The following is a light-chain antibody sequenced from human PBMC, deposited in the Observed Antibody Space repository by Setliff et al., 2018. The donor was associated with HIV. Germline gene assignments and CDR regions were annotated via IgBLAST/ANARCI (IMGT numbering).Light chain of an antibody. V-gene: IGLV2-14*03. CDR2: DVS. CDR3: TSYTINTLYV. J-gene: IGLJ1*01. CDR1: SDDIGRYYY. Sequence: GSPGQAITISCTGTSDDIGRYYYVSWYQQLPGKAPKLIMYDVSHRPSGVSTRFSGSKSGDTASLTISGLQAEDEAHYYCTSYTINTLYVFGSGTKVTVL.